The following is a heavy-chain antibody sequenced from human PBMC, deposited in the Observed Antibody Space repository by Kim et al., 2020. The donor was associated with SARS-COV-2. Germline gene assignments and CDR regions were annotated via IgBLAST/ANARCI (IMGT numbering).Heavy chain of an antibody. Sequence: YSPSLKSRVTISVDTSKSQFSQELSSVTAADTAVYYCASIPYYYYGMDVWGQGTTVTVSS. CDR3: ASIPYYYYGMDV. V-gene: IGHV4-34*01. J-gene: IGHJ6*02.